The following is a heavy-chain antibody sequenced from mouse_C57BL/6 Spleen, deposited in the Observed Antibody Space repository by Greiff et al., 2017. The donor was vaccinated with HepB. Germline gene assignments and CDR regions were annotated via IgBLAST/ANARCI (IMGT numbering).Heavy chain of an antibody. Sequence: EVMLVESGGGLVKPGGSLKLSCAASGFTFSSYAMSWVRQTPEKRLEWVATISDGGSYTYYPDNVKGRFTISRDNAKNNLYLQMSHLKSEDTAMDYCARGGDAGFAYWGQGTLVTVSA. CDR1: GFTFSSYA. CDR3: ARGGDAGFAY. CDR2: ISDGGSYT. J-gene: IGHJ3*01. V-gene: IGHV5-4*03.